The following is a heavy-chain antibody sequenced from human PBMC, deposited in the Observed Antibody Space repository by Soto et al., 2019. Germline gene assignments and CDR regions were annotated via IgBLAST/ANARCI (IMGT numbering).Heavy chain of an antibody. CDR3: ARGASPLIDY. J-gene: IGHJ4*02. D-gene: IGHD1-26*01. CDR2: INAGNGNT. CDR1: GYTFTSYA. Sequence: QVQLVQSGAEVKKPGASVKVSCKASGYTFTSYAMHWVRQAPGQRLEWMGWINAGNGNTQYSQKFQGRVTIIRDTSASTAYMELSSLRSEDTAVYYCARGASPLIDYCGQGTLVPVSS. V-gene: IGHV1-3*01.